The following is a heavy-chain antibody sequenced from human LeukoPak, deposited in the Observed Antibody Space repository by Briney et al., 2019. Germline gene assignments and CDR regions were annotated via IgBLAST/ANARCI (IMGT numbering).Heavy chain of an antibody. J-gene: IGHJ4*02. CDR1: GGTFSSYA. CDR2: INPSGGST. D-gene: IGHD5-12*01. Sequence: ASVKVSCKASGGTFSSYAISWVRQAPGQGLEWMGIINPSGGSTSYAQKFQGRVTMTRDMSTSTVYMELSSLRSEDTAVYYCARVGVGGYESSFDYWGQGTLVIVSS. CDR3: ARVGVGGYESSFDY. V-gene: IGHV1-46*01.